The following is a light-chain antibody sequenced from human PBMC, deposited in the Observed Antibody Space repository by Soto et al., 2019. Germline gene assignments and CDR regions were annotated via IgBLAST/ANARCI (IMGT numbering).Light chain of an antibody. V-gene: IGKV3-20*01. CDR2: GAS. Sequence: DIVLTQSPGTLSLSPGERATLSCRASQSVSSSYLAWYQQTPAQAPRLLIYGASIRATGIPYRFSGSGAGTDFTLTISRLVPEDFAVYYCQQYGSSPLTFGGGTKVEIK. J-gene: IGKJ4*01. CDR3: QQYGSSPLT. CDR1: QSVSSSY.